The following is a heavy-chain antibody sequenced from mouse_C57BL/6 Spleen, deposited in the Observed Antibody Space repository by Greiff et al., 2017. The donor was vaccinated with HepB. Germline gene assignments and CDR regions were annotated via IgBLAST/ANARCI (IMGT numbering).Heavy chain of an antibody. V-gene: IGHV1-9*01. CDR3: ARGPLYGNYVGFAY. J-gene: IGHJ3*01. Sequence: VQLQQSGAELMKPGASVKLSCKATGYTFTGYWMEWVKQRPGHGLEWIGEILPGSGSTNYNEKFKGKATFTADTSSNTAYMQLSSLTTEDSAIYYCARGPLYGNYVGFAYWGQGTLVTVSA. CDR2: ILPGSGST. CDR1: GYTFTGYW. D-gene: IGHD2-1*01.